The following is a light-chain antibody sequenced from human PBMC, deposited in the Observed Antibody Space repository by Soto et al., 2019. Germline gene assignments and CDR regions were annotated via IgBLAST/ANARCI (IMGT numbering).Light chain of an antibody. J-gene: IGKJ1*01. CDR3: QQYDSSPRT. CDR1: QTVIRNY. V-gene: IGKV3-20*01. Sequence: EIVLTQSPDTLSFSPWYRSTLYFSSSQTVIRNYLAWHQQKPGQTPRLLVYGASSRATGIPDRFSGSGSGTDFTLTISRLEPEDFAVYYCQQYDSSPRTFGQGTKVDIK. CDR2: GAS.